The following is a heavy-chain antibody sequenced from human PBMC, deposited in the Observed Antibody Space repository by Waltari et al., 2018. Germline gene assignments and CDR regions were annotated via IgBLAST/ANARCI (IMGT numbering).Heavy chain of an antibody. Sequence: ITLNESGPTLVKHTPTLTLTCPCSGFSFTTPGVAVSWIRQPPTKALEWLALIHWDDEKWYSPSLRNRLTITKDTSRNQVVLTLTNLDPADTATYYCAGGWFYFDYWGQGALVTVSS. CDR3: AGGWFYFDY. CDR1: GFSFTTPGVA. D-gene: IGHD6-19*01. V-gene: IGHV2-5*02. J-gene: IGHJ4*02. CDR2: IHWDDEK.